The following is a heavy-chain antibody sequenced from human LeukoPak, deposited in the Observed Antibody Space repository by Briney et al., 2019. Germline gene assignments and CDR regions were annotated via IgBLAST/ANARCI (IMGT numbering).Heavy chain of an antibody. CDR2: IYSGGST. Sequence: PGGSLRLSCAASGFTVSSNYMSWLRQAPGKGLEGGSVIYSGGSTYYPDSVKGRFTISRDNSKTTLYLQMTSVTAEDTAVSDCVMGHDFVYFDFWGQGTLVTVSS. V-gene: IGHV3-53*01. J-gene: IGHJ4*01. CDR1: GFTVSSNY. D-gene: IGHD3-3*01. CDR3: VMGHDFVYFDF.